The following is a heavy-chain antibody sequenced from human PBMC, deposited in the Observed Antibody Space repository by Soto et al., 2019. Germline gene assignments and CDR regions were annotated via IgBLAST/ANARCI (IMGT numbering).Heavy chain of an antibody. J-gene: IGHJ6*02. CDR2: ISYDGSNK. CDR1: GFTFSSYG. D-gene: IGHD4-17*01. Sequence: GGSLRLSCAASGFTFSSYGMHWVRQAPGKGLEWVAVISYDGSNKYYADSVKGRFTISRDNSKNTLYLQMNSLRAEDTAVYYCAKENFYGDPYYYYYYGMDVWGQGTTVTVSS. CDR3: AKENFYGDPYYYYYYGMDV. V-gene: IGHV3-30*18.